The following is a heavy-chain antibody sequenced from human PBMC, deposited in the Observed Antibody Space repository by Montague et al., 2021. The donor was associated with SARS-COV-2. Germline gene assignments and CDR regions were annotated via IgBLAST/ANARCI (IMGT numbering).Heavy chain of an antibody. CDR1: GGSFNGYY. CDR2: ISDIGST. J-gene: IGHJ3*02. V-gene: IGHV4-34*01. D-gene: IGHD2-15*01. Sequence: SETLSLTCAVYGGSFNGYYWNWIRQPPGKGLEWIGEISDIGSTTYNPSLESRLTTSVDRSKNQFSLRLTSVTAADTAVYYCVRERECSGGSCYGPDDVAFDIWGQGTVVTVSS. CDR3: VRERECSGGSCYGPDDVAFDI.